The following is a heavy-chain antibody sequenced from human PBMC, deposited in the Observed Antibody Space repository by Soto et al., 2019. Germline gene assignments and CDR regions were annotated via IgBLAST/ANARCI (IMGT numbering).Heavy chain of an antibody. D-gene: IGHD2-2*01. CDR2: IYYSGST. CDR3: ATYCSSTSCYDVRLYNWFDP. V-gene: IGHV4-39*01. J-gene: IGHJ5*02. CDR1: GGSISSSSYY. Sequence: SETLSLTCTVSGGSISSSSYYWGWIRQPPGKGLEWIGSIYYSGSTYYNPSLKSRVTISVDTSKNQFSLKLSSVTAADTAVYYCATYCSSTSCYDVRLYNWFDPWGQGTLVTVSS.